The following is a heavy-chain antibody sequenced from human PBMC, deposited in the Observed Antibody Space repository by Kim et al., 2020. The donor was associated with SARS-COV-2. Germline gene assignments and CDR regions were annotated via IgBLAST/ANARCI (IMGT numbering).Heavy chain of an antibody. V-gene: IGHV4-59*01. CDR3: ARDPLYYGSGYWYFDL. CDR1: GGSISSYY. J-gene: IGHJ2*01. D-gene: IGHD3-10*01. CDR2: IYYSGST. Sequence: SETLSLTCTVSGGSISSYYWSWIRQPPGKGLEWIGYIYYSGSTNYNPSLKSRVTISVDTSKNQFSLKLSSVTAADTAVYYCARDPLYYGSGYWYFDLWGRGTLVTVSS.